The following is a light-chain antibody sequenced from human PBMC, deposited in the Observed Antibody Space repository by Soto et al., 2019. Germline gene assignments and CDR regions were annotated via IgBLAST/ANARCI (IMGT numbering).Light chain of an antibody. V-gene: IGKV3-20*01. CDR1: QSISKND. J-gene: IGKJ1*01. Sequence: EIVLTQSPGTLSLSPGERATLSCRASQSISKNDLAWFQQKLGQSPRILIYGASNRAPDIRDRFSGSESGTDFTLTISRLEPEDSAVYYCQQYGNSPWTFGQGTKVEIK. CDR2: GAS. CDR3: QQYGNSPWT.